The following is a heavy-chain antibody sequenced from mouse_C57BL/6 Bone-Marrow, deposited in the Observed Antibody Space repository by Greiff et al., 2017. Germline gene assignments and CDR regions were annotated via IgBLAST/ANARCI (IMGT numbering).Heavy chain of an antibody. V-gene: IGHV1-69*01. CDR2: IDPSDSYT. J-gene: IGHJ4*01. Sequence: VQLQQPGAELVMPGASVKLSCKASGYTFTSYWMHWVKQRPGQGLEWIGEIDPSDSYTNYNQKFKGKATLTVDKSSSTAYMQLSSLTSEDSAVHYCAREGLFLDYAMDYWGQGTSVTVSS. D-gene: IGHD1-1*02. CDR3: AREGLFLDYAMDY. CDR1: GYTFTSYW.